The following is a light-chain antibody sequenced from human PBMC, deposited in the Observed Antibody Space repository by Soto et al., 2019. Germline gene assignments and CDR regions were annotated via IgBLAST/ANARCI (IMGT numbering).Light chain of an antibody. J-gene: IGKJ1*01. CDR2: GAS. CDR1: QSISSH. V-gene: IGKV1-39*01. CDR3: HQSNTTPRT. Sequence: DIQMTHSPSSLSASVGDRVTITCRASQSISSHFNWSRQKAGKAPKLLISGASSLESGVPSRFSGSGPVTDVALTISSLHPEDFATYYCHQSNTTPRTLGQGTKVESK.